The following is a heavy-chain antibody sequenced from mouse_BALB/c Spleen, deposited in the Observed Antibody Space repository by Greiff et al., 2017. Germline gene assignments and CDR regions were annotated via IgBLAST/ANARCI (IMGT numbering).Heavy chain of an antibody. CDR2: ISSGGSYT. CDR1: GFTFSSYT. Sequence: DVKLVQSGGGLVKPGGSLKLSCAASGFTFSSYTMSWVRQTPEQRLEWVATISSGGSYTYYPDSVKGRFTISRDNAKNTLYLQMSSLKSEDTAMYYCTRDPVSTMITTAYFDYWGQGTTLTVSS. D-gene: IGHD2-4*01. V-gene: IGHV5-6-4*01. CDR3: TRDPVSTMITTAYFDY. J-gene: IGHJ2*01.